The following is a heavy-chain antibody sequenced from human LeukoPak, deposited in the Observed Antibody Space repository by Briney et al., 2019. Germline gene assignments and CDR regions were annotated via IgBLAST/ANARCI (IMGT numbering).Heavy chain of an antibody. V-gene: IGHV4-59*08. CDR1: GGSISSYY. Sequence: PSETLSLTCTVSGGSISSYYWSWIRQPPGKGLEWIWYIYYSGSTNYNPSLKSRVTRSVDTSKNQFSLKLSSVTAADTAVYYCARTYYYDSSGSPRWFDPWGQGTLVTVSS. D-gene: IGHD3-22*01. CDR2: IYYSGST. J-gene: IGHJ5*02. CDR3: ARTYYYDSSGSPRWFDP.